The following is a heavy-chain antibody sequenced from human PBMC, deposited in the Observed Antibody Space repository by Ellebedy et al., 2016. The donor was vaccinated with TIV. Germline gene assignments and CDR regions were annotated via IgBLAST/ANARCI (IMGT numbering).Heavy chain of an antibody. CDR1: VPSITGYH. V-gene: IGHV4-34*01. CDR3: AKGSMVRGLAG. Sequence: SETLSLXCEFDVPSITGYHWAWVRQPPGKGLEWIGDVHHRGGTRYISSLKGRVTISLDTSRKEFSLYITSVTAADTALYFCAKGSMVRGLAGWGQGTLVIVSS. D-gene: IGHD3-10*01. J-gene: IGHJ4*02. CDR2: VHHRGGT.